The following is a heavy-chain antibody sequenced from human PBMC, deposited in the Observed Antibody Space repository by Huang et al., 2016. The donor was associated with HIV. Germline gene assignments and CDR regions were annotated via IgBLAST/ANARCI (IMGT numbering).Heavy chain of an antibody. J-gene: IGHJ5*02. CDR1: GYIFTDYY. CDR2: VNPKMGAT. Sequence: QVQLVQSGAEVKKPGASVKVSCRTSGYIFTDYYIHWVRQAPGQGLEWRGGVNPKMGATNQAQGVQGRLHMKTETSTSAVYMELANLRSDDTAVYYCARAVVRGLIIRFDPWGQGTLVTVSS. V-gene: IGHV1-2*02. D-gene: IGHD3-10*01. CDR3: ARAVVRGLIIRFDP.